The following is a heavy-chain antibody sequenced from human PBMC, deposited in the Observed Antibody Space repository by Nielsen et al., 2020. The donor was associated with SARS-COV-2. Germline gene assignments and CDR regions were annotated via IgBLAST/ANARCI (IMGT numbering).Heavy chain of an antibody. CDR1: GGSISSGGYY. Sequence: SETLSLTCTVSGGSISSGGYYWSWIRQHPGKDLEWIGYIYYSGSTYYNPSLKSRVTISVDTSKNQFSLKLSSVTAADTAVYYCARHENVVAPFDYWGQGTLVTVSS. J-gene: IGHJ4*02. V-gene: IGHV4-31*03. CDR2: IYYSGST. D-gene: IGHD2-15*01. CDR3: ARHENVVAPFDY.